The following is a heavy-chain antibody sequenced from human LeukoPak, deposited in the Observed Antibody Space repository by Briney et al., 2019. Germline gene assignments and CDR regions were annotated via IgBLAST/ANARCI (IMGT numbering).Heavy chain of an antibody. J-gene: IGHJ3*02. V-gene: IGHV4-34*01. CDR3: ARPQCDSRGCAFDI. Sequence: SETLSFTCAVYGGSFSGYYWSWIRQPPGKGLEWIGEINHSGSTNYNPSLKSRVTISVDTSKNQFSLKLSSVTAADTAVYYCARPQCDSRGCAFDIWGQGTMVTVSS. CDR1: GGSFSGYY. CDR2: INHSGST. D-gene: IGHD3-22*01.